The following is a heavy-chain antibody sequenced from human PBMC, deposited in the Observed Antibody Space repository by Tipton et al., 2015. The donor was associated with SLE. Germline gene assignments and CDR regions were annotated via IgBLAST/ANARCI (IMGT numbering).Heavy chain of an antibody. CDR2: INPSAGST. CDR3: ARVLRDLRVFDY. D-gene: IGHD3/OR15-3a*01. V-gene: IGHV1-46*01. CDR1: GYTFTDYY. Sequence: QVQLVQSGAEVKKPGASVKVSCKVSGYTFTDYYIHWERQAPGQGLEWMGVINPSAGSTYSAQKFQGRVTMTRDTSTSTVYMELSSLRFEDTAVYYCARVLRDLRVFDYWGQGTLATVSS. J-gene: IGHJ4*02.